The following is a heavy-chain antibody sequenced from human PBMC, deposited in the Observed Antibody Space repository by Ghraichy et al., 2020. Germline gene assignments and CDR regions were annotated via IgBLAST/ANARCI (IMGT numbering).Heavy chain of an antibody. CDR1: GYTFTSYD. V-gene: IGHV1-8*01. CDR2: MNPNSGNT. Sequence: ASVKVSCKASGYTFTSYDINWVRQATGQGLEWMGWMNPNSGNTGYAQKFQGRVTMTRNTSISTAYMELSSLRSEDTAVYYCARGVYCSSTSCYPNDYWGQGTLVTVSS. J-gene: IGHJ4*02. D-gene: IGHD2-2*01. CDR3: ARGVYCSSTSCYPNDY.